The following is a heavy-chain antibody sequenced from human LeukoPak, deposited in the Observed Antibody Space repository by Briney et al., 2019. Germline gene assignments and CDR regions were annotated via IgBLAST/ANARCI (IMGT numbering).Heavy chain of an antibody. Sequence: GGSLRLSCAASGLTVSSNYMSWVRQAPGKGLEWVSVIYSGGSTYYADSVKGRFTISRDNSKNSLYLQMNSLRAEDTAVYYCARERVENQQLVGGNYWGQGTLVTVSS. CDR1: GLTVSSNY. V-gene: IGHV3-66*01. J-gene: IGHJ4*02. D-gene: IGHD6-6*01. CDR2: IYSGGST. CDR3: ARERVENQQLVGGNY.